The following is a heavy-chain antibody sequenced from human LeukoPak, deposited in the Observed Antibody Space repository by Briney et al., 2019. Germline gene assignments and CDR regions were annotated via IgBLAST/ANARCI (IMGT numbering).Heavy chain of an antibody. J-gene: IGHJ4*02. D-gene: IGHD1-1*01. CDR3: ARWGGTRQYYFDY. CDR1: GLIFSDYG. Sequence: GGSLRSSCAVLGLIFSDYGFHWVRQAPGKGLEWVAVTRFDGSIKQYADSVKGRFTISRDDSKNTLYLQMNSLKSEDTAVYYCARWGGTRQYYFDYWGRGTLVTVSS. CDR2: TRFDGSIK. V-gene: IGHV3-33*01.